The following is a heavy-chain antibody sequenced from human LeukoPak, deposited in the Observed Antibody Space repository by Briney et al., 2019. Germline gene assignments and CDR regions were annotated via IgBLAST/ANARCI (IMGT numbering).Heavy chain of an antibody. J-gene: IGHJ5*02. D-gene: IGHD3-10*01. CDR3: ASDPRMVRGARNPP. V-gene: IGHV1-2*02. Sequence: ASVKVSCKASGYTFNGYYMHWVRQAPGQGLEWMGWINPNSGGTNYAQKFQGRVTMTRATSISTAYMELSRLRSDDTAVYYCASDPRMVRGARNPPWGQGTLVTVSS. CDR1: GYTFNGYY. CDR2: INPNSGGT.